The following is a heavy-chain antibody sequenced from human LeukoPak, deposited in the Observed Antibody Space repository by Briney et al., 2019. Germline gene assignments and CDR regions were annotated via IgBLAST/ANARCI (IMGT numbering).Heavy chain of an antibody. J-gene: IGHJ4*02. Sequence: GGSLRLSCAASGFTFSSYSMNWVRQAPGKGLEWVSSISSSSSYIYYADSVKGRFTISRDNAKNSLYLQMNSLRAEDTAVYYRARGGVGPARPHRNDYWGQGTLVTVSS. CDR1: GFTFSSYS. CDR2: ISSSSSYI. D-gene: IGHD6-6*01. V-gene: IGHV3-21*01. CDR3: ARGGVGPARPHRNDY.